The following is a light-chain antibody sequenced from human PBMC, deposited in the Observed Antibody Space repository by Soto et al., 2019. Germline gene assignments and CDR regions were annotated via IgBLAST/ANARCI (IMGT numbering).Light chain of an antibody. Sequence: EIVMTQSPATLSVSPGERATLSCRASQSVSSNLAWYQQKPGQAPRLLIYGASTRATGIPARFSGSGSGTEFTLTISSLQSEDFVVYYCQQYNNWLLWTFGQGTKVEIK. J-gene: IGKJ1*01. V-gene: IGKV3-15*01. CDR1: QSVSSN. CDR2: GAS. CDR3: QQYNNWLLWT.